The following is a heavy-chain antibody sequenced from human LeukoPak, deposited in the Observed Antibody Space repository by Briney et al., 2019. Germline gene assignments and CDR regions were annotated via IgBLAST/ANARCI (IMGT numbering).Heavy chain of an antibody. D-gene: IGHD1-26*01. CDR2: IIPILGIA. Sequence: GASVKVSCKASGGTFSSYAISWVRQAPGQGLEWMGRIIPILGIANYAQKFQGRVTITADKSTSTAYTELSSLRSEDTAVYYCARARSSVGATIDYYYGMDVWGQGTTVTVSS. CDR1: GGTFSSYA. CDR3: ARARSSVGATIDYYYGMDV. V-gene: IGHV1-69*04. J-gene: IGHJ6*02.